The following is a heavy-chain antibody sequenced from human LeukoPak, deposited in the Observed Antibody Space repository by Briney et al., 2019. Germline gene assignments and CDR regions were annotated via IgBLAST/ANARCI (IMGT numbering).Heavy chain of an antibody. J-gene: IGHJ2*01. CDR2: IFYSGST. V-gene: IGHV4-59*01. CDR1: GGSNSSYY. CDR3: ARVYYSNSYDYWYFDL. Sequence: SETLSLTCTVSGGSNSSYYWSWIRQPPGKGVEWIGYIFYSGSTNYNPSLKSRVTISVDTSKNQFSLKLSSVTAADTAVYYCARVYYSNSYDYWYFDLWGRGTLVTVSS. D-gene: IGHD6-13*01.